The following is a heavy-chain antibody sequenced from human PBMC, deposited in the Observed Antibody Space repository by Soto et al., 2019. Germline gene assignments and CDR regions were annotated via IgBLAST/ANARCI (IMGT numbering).Heavy chain of an antibody. CDR1: GYTFTNNV. D-gene: IGHD5-18*01. V-gene: IGHV1-3*01. CDR3: AREVPYGYSLFDY. CDR2: VNAGNDNT. J-gene: IGHJ4*02. Sequence: QVHLVQSGAEVKKPGASVKVSCKTSGYTFTNNVIHWVRQAPGQRLEWMGWVNAGNDNTKWSREFLGRLTLTKDTSATTAYMELGSLTSEDTAIYFCAREVPYGYSLFDYWGQGTLVTVSS.